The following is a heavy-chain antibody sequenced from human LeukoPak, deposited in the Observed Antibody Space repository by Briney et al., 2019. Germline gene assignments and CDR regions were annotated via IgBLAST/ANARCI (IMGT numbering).Heavy chain of an antibody. CDR2: ISYDGSNK. D-gene: IGHD4-11*01. Sequence: GRSLRLSCAASGFTFSSYGMHWVRQAPGKGLEWVAVISYDGSNKYYADSVKGRFIISRDNSKNTLYLQMNSLRAEDTAVYYCAKDLMPLLQFNYYYGMDVWGQGTTVTVSS. V-gene: IGHV3-30*18. CDR3: AKDLMPLLQFNYYYGMDV. CDR1: GFTFSSYG. J-gene: IGHJ6*02.